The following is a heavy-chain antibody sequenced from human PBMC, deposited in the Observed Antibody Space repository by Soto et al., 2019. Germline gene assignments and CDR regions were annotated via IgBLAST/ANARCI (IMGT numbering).Heavy chain of an antibody. D-gene: IGHD3-10*01. CDR2: ISAYNGNT. Sequence: ASVKVSCKASGYTFTSYGISWVRQAPGQGLEWMGWISAYNGNTNYAQKLQGRVTMTTDTSTSTAYMELRSLRSDDTAVYYCAIGQVLLWFGESYYGMDVWGQGTTVTVSS. V-gene: IGHV1-18*04. CDR3: AIGQVLLWFGESYYGMDV. J-gene: IGHJ6*02. CDR1: GYTFTSYG.